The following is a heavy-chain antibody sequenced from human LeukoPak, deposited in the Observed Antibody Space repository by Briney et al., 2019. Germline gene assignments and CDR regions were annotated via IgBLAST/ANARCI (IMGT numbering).Heavy chain of an antibody. D-gene: IGHD6-13*01. J-gene: IGHJ4*02. V-gene: IGHV3-48*01. Sequence: GGSLRLSCAASGFTFSSYSMNWVRQAPGEGLEWVSYISSSSSSIYYADSVKGRFTISRDNAKNSLYLQMNSLRVEDTAVYYCARDGGSWRDSPPDYWGQGTLVTVSS. CDR1: GFTFSSYS. CDR2: ISSSSSSI. CDR3: ARDGGSWRDSPPDY.